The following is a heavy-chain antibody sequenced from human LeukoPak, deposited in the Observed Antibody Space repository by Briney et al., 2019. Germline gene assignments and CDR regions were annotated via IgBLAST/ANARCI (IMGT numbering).Heavy chain of an antibody. CDR2: ISSEGKTT. CDR1: GFIFSPYA. CDR3: VKDRWVDH. D-gene: IGHD6-13*01. J-gene: IGHJ4*02. V-gene: IGHV3-64D*06. Sequence: GGSLRLSCSASGFIFSPYAMHWVRQAPGKRLEYVSSISSEGKTTYYADSVEGRFTISRDNSKNTLYLQMSSLRPEDTAVYYCVKDRWVDHWGQGTLVTVSS.